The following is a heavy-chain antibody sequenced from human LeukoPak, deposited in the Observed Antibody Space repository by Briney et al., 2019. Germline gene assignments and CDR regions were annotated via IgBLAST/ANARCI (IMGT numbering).Heavy chain of an antibody. CDR2: IYYSGTT. CDR3: VRQYYDILTGYSDLFDI. D-gene: IGHD3-9*01. CDR1: GGSISSPSYY. V-gene: IGHV4-39*01. Sequence: SETLSLTCTVSGGSISSPSYYWGWIRQSPGKGLEWIGSIYYSGTTQDNPSLMSRVTISVDTSKNQFSLKLTSVTAADTSVYYCVRQYYDILTGYSDLFDIWGPGTKVIVSS. J-gene: IGHJ3*02.